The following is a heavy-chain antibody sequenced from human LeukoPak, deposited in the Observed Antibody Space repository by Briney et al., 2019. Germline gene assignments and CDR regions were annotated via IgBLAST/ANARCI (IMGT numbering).Heavy chain of an antibody. J-gene: IGHJ4*02. CDR3: ASAYRPCGEIRY. CDR1: GFTVNSNF. V-gene: IGHV3-66*01. Sequence: GGSLRLSCTASGFTVNSNFLNWVRQAPGKGLEWVSVIYSGGSTYYADSVKGRFTISRDNSKNTLYLQMNSLRAEDAAVYYCASAYRPCGEIRYWGQGTLVTVSS. D-gene: IGHD3-16*01. CDR2: IYSGGST.